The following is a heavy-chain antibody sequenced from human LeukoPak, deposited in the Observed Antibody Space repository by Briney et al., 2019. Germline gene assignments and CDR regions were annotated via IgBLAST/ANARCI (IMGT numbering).Heavy chain of an antibody. CDR2: IYHSGST. CDR1: GGSISSYY. J-gene: IGHJ4*02. CDR3: ARGGGYASPIGY. Sequence: PSETLSLTCTVSGGSISSYYWSWIRQPPGKGLEWIGYIYHSGSTNYNPSLKSRVTISVDTSKNQFSLKLSSVTAADTAVYYCARGGGYASPIGYWGQEALVTVSS. V-gene: IGHV4-59*01. D-gene: IGHD5-12*01.